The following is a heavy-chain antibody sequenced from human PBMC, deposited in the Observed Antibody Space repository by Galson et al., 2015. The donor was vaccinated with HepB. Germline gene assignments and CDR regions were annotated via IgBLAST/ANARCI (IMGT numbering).Heavy chain of an antibody. D-gene: IGHD3-3*01. CDR2: IWYDGSNM. Sequence: SLRLSCAASGFTFSTYGMHWVRQAPGKGLEWVAVIWYDGSNMYYTDSVKGRFIISRDNSKNTLYLQMNSLRAEDTAVYYCAKGDSAGDFWSDYYHYGMDVWGQGTTVTVSS. V-gene: IGHV3-33*06. CDR3: AKGDSAGDFWSDYYHYGMDV. J-gene: IGHJ6*02. CDR1: GFTFSTYG.